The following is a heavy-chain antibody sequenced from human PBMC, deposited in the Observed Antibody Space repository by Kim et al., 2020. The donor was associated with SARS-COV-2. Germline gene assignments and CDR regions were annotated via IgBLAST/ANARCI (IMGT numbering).Heavy chain of an antibody. CDR1: GFTFSSYW. J-gene: IGHJ6*03. CDR3: AREIVVPAAIVGYYYYYMDG. CDR2: IKQDGSEK. Sequence: LSLTCAASGFTFSSYWMSWVRQAPGKGLEWVANIKQDGSEKYYVDSVKGRFTISRDNAKNSMYLQMNSLRAEDTAVYYCAREIVVPAAIVGYYYYYMDGWGKGTTVTVSS. D-gene: IGHD2-2*02. V-gene: IGHV3-7*01.